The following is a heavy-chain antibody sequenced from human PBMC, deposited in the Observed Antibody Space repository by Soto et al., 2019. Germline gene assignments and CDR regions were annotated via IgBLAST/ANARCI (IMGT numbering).Heavy chain of an antibody. CDR1: GGSISSSNW. D-gene: IGHD3-22*01. Sequence: PSETLSLTCAVSGGSISSSNWWSWVRQPPGKGLEWIGEIYHSGSTNYNPSLKSRVTISVDKSKNQFSLKLSSVTAADTAVYYCARETSYYYDSSDAFDIWGQGTMVTVSS. CDR3: ARETSYYYDSSDAFDI. J-gene: IGHJ3*02. CDR2: IYHSGST. V-gene: IGHV4-4*02.